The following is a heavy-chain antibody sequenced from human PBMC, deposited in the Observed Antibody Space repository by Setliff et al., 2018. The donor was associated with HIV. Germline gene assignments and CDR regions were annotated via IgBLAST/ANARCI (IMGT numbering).Heavy chain of an antibody. V-gene: IGHV3-11*04. CDR2: ISSSGSTI. CDR1: GFTFSDYY. D-gene: IGHD3-9*01. J-gene: IGHJ6*03. CDR3: AKGTYYDLLTAYYLSDYYMDV. Sequence: GGSLRLSCAASGFTFSDYYMSWIRQAPGKGLEWVSYISSSGSTIYYADSVRGRFTISRDNSKNTLYLQMNSLRPEDTAVYYCAKGTYYDLLTAYYLSDYYMDVWGQGTTVTVSS.